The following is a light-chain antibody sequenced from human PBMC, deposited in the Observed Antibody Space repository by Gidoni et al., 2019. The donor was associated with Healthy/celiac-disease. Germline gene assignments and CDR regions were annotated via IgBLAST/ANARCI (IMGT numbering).Light chain of an antibody. Sequence: DIQMTQFPSTLSASVGDRVTITCRASHSISSWLAWYQQKPGTAPKLLSYKASSLESGVPSRFSGSGSGTEFPLTISSLQPDDFATYYCQQYNSYSTFGQXTKLEIK. V-gene: IGKV1-5*03. J-gene: IGKJ1*01. CDR3: QQYNSYST. CDR1: HSISSW. CDR2: KAS.